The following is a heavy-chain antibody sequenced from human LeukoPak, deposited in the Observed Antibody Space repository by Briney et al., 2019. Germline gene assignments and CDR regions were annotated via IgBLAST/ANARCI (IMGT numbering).Heavy chain of an antibody. J-gene: IGHJ6*02. CDR3: ARDVIAAASYYYYGMDV. CDR1: GFTFSDYY. CDR2: ISSSSSYT. V-gene: IGHV3-11*05. D-gene: IGHD6-13*01. Sequence: GGSLRLSCVASGFTFSDYYMSWIRQAPAKGLEWVSYISSSSSYTSYADSVKGRFTISRDNAKNSLYLQMNSLRAEDTAVYYCARDVIAAASYYYYGMDVWGQGTTVTVSS.